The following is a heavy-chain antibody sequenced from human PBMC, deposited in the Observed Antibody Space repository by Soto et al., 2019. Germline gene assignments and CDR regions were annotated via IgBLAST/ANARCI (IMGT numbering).Heavy chain of an antibody. CDR1: GFTFSSYA. J-gene: IGHJ4*02. D-gene: IGHD6-13*01. V-gene: IGHV3-30-3*01. CDR2: ISYDGSNK. Sequence: QVQLVESGGGVVQPGRSLRLSCAASGFTFSSYAMHWVRQAPGKGLEWVAVISYDGSNKYYADSVKGRFTISRDNSKNTLYLQMNSLRAEDTAVYYCARDGSSSWYYFDYWGQGTLVTVSS. CDR3: ARDGSSSWYYFDY.